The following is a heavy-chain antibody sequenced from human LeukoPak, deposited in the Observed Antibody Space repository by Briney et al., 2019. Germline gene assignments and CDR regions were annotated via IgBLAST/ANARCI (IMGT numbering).Heavy chain of an antibody. D-gene: IGHD1-26*01. CDR2: INHSGST. V-gene: IGHV4-34*01. CDR3: ARPRYSGSYSGVYNWFDP. J-gene: IGHJ5*02. Sequence: SETLSLTCAVYGGSFSGYYWSWIRQPPGKGLEWIGEINHSGSTNYNPSLKSRVTTSVDTSKNQFSLKLSSVTAADTAVYYCARPRYSGSYSGVYNWFDPWGQGTLVTVSS. CDR1: GGSFSGYY.